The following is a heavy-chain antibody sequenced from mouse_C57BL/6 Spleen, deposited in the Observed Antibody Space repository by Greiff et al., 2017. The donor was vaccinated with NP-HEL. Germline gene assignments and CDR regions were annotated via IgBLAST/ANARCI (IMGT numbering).Heavy chain of an antibody. CDR3: ARNYGNYEDYFDY. V-gene: IGHV1-69*01. CDR1: GYTFTSYW. D-gene: IGHD2-1*01. Sequence: QVQLQQPGAELVMPGASVKLSCKASGYTFTSYWMHWVKQRPGQGLEWIGEIDPSDSYTNYNQKFKGKSTLTVEKSSSTAYMQLSSLTSEDSAVYYCARNYGNYEDYFDYWGQGTTLTVSS. CDR2: IDPSDSYT. J-gene: IGHJ2*01.